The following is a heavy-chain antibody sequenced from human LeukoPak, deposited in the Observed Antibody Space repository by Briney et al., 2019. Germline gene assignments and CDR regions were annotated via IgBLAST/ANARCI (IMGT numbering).Heavy chain of an antibody. V-gene: IGHV3-21*01. CDR1: GLTLRDYK. CDR3: AKDKGSGYYPYYYYGMDV. D-gene: IGHD3-3*01. J-gene: IGHJ6*02. CDR2: IESSSRFI. Sequence: GGSLRLSCEASGLTLRDYKLNWVRQAPGKGLEWVSSIESSSRFIYYADSVKGRFTISRDNSKNTLYLQMNSLRAEDTAVYYCAKDKGSGYYPYYYYGMDVWGQGTTVTVSS.